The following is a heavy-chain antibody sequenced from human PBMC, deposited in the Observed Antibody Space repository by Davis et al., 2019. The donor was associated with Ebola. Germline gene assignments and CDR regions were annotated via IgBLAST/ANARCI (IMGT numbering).Heavy chain of an antibody. CDR2: MNPNSGNT. Sequence: ASVKVSCKASEYSFTSYDINWVRQATGQGLEWMGWMNPNSGNTYYAQKFQGRVTMTRNTSTNTAYMELSGLTSEDTAVYYCARERAGARFDPWGQGTLVTVSS. D-gene: IGHD1-26*01. CDR1: EYSFTSYD. V-gene: IGHV1-8*01. CDR3: ARERAGARFDP. J-gene: IGHJ5*02.